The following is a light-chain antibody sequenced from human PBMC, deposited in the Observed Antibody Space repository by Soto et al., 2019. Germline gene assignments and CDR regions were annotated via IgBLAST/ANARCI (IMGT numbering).Light chain of an antibody. CDR1: QSVSRN. V-gene: IGKV3-15*01. J-gene: IGKJ2*01. CDR2: DTS. Sequence: EIVLTQSPATLSVSPGERATLSCRASQSVSRNLAWYQQKPGQAPRLLIYDTSSRATGFPARFSGSGSGTEFTLTISSLQSEDIAVYYCQQYNSWPPYTFGQGTKVEIK. CDR3: QQYNSWPPYT.